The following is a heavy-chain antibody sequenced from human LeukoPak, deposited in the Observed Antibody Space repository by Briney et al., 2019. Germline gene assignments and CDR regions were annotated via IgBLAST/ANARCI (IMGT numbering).Heavy chain of an antibody. CDR2: ISYDGSNK. J-gene: IGHJ4*02. Sequence: GGSLRLSCAASGFTFSSYGMHWVRQAPGKGLEWVAVISYDGSNKYYADSVKGRFTISRDNSKNTLYLQMNSLRAEDTAVYYCAKGLYCYDSSGFHFDYWGQGTLVTVSS. CDR1: GFTFSSYG. D-gene: IGHD3-22*01. V-gene: IGHV3-30*18. CDR3: AKGLYCYDSSGFHFDY.